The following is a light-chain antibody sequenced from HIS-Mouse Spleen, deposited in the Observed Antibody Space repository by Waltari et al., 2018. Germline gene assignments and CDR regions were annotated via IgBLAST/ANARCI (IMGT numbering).Light chain of an antibody. J-gene: IGLJ2*01. CDR2: EDS. CDR1: ALPKQY. Sequence: SYELTPPPSVSVSPGQPARITCSGDALPKQYAYWYQQKSGQAPVLVIYEDSKRPSGIPERFSGSSSGTMATLTISGAQVEDEADYYCYSTDSSGNHRVFGGGTKLTVL. CDR3: YSTDSSGNHRV. V-gene: IGLV3-10*01.